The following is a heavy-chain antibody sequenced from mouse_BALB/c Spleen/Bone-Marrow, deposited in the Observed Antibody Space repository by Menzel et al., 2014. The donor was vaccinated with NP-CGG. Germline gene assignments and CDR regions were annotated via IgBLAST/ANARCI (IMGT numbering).Heavy chain of an antibody. CDR1: GYTFTEYT. CDR3: ARRYGNYHDFYYYAMDY. J-gene: IGHJ4*01. CDR2: IHPNNGGT. V-gene: IGHV1-18*01. Sequence: EVQLQQSGPELVKPGASVKISCKTSGYTFTEYTMHWVKRSHGKSLEWIGGIHPNNGGTYHNQKFKGKATLTVDKSSSTACMELRSLTSEDSAVYYCARRYGNYHDFYYYAMDYWGQGTSVTVSS. D-gene: IGHD2-10*02.